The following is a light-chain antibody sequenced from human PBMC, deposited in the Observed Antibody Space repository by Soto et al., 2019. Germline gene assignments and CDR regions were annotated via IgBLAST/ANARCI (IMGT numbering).Light chain of an antibody. CDR3: QQYKDWSPLT. Sequence: EIAMTQSPVTLSASPGERFTLLCRASPSVNINLAWYQQRPGQAPRVLIYGASNRAYGIPDRFSGSGSWTDFTLTISSLEPDDFALYYCQQYKDWSPLTFGGGTRVEIK. CDR2: GAS. V-gene: IGKV3D-15*01. CDR1: PSVNIN. J-gene: IGKJ4*02.